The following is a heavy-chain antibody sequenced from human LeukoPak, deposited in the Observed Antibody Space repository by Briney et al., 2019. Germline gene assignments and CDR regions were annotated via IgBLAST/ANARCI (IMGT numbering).Heavy chain of an antibody. CDR1: GFTFDDYT. V-gene: IGHV3-49*03. Sequence: PGGSLRLSCAASGFTFDDYTMSWFRQAPGKGLEWVGFIRSKAYGGTTEYAASVKGRFTISRDDSKSIAYLQMNSLKTEDTAVYYCTRTKIVVVVAATFPGRYLDLWGRGTLVTVSS. J-gene: IGHJ2*01. CDR2: IRSKAYGGTT. D-gene: IGHD2-15*01. CDR3: TRTKIVVVVAATFPGRYLDL.